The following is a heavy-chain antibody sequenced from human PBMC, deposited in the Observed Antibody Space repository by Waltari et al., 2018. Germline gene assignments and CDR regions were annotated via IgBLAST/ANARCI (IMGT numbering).Heavy chain of an antibody. CDR3: AKAGGIAAAEFQFDF. V-gene: IGHV3-23*01. J-gene: IGHJ4*02. CDR1: GFTFISYA. CDR2: FSGPALTT. D-gene: IGHD6-13*01. Sequence: EVQLLESGGGLVQPGGSLRLSCAASGFTFISYAMTWVRQAPGRGLVCVSSFSGPALTTCYAESGKGRFSVSRDNSKNTLYLQINGLRADDTAVYYCAKAGGIAAAEFQFDFWGRGTLVTVSS.